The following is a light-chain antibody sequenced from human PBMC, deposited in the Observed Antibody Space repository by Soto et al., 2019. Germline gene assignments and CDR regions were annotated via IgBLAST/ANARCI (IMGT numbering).Light chain of an antibody. CDR2: KNN. CDR3: AVWDGSLSGWV. CDR1: SSNTGKNY. Sequence: QSVLTQPPSASGTPGRRVTISCSGISSNTGKNYVYWYQQLPGTAPKLLIYKNNQRPSGVPDRFSGSKSGTSASLAISGLRSEDEADYYCAVWDGSLSGWVFGGGTKVTVL. J-gene: IGLJ3*02. V-gene: IGLV1-47*01.